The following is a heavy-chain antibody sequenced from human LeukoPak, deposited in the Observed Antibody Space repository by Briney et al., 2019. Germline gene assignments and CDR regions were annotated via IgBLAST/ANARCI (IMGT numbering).Heavy chain of an antibody. V-gene: IGHV4-59*01. Sequence: SETLSLTCTVSGGSISSYYWSWIRQAPGKGLEWIGYIYYSGSTNYNPSLKSRVTISVDTSKNQFSLKLSSVTAADTAVYYCARVKGYGDYYFDYWGQGTLVTVSS. CDR2: IYYSGST. CDR3: ARVKGYGDYYFDY. D-gene: IGHD4-17*01. J-gene: IGHJ4*02. CDR1: GGSISSYY.